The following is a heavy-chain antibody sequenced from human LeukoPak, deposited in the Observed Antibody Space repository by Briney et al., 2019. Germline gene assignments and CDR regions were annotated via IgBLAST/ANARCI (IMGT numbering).Heavy chain of an antibody. CDR1: GVSISSYY. CDR2: IYYSGST. J-gene: IGHJ5*02. CDR3: ARGYYDSSGSNWFDP. D-gene: IGHD3-22*01. Sequence: SETLSLTCTVSGVSISSYYWSWIRQPPGKGLEWIGYIYYSGSTNYNPSLKSRVTISVDTSKNQFSLKLSSVTAADTAVYYCARGYYDSSGSNWFDPWGQGTLVTVSS. V-gene: IGHV4-59*01.